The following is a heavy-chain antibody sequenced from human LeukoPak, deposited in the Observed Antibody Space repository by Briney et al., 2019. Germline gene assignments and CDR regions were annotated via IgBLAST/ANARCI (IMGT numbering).Heavy chain of an antibody. CDR2: IYYSGST. J-gene: IGHJ6*03. Sequence: RPSETLSLTCTVSGGSISSYYWSWIRQPPGKGLEWIGYIYYSGSTNYNPSLKSRVTISVDTSKNQFSLKLSSVTAADTAVYYCARGFGVVTAISNYYYMDVWGKGTTVTVSS. CDR3: ARGFGVVTAISNYYYMDV. CDR1: GGSISSYY. V-gene: IGHV4-59*01. D-gene: IGHD2-21*02.